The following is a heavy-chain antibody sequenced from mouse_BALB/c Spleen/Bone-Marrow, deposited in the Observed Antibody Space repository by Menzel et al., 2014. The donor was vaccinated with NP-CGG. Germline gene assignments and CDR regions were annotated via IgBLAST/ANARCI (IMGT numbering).Heavy chain of an antibody. CDR2: INPGSDNT. D-gene: IGHD1-2*01. J-gene: IGHJ3*01. CDR1: GYTFTDYY. Sequence: QVHVKQSGAELARPGASVKLSCKASGYTFTDYYINWMKQRTGQGLEWIGEINPGSDNTYYNEKFKGKATLTADKSSSTTYMQLSSLTSEDSAVYFCARTTTATSYWGQGTLVTVSA. CDR3: ARTTTATSY. V-gene: IGHV1-77*01.